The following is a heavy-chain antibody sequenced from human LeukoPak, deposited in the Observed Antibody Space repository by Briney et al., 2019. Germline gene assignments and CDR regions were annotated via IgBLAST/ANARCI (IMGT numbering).Heavy chain of an antibody. Sequence: ASVKVSCKASGYTFTGYYMHWVRQAPGQGLEWMGWINPNSGGTNYAQKFQGRVTMTRDTSISTAYMEPSRLRSDDTAVYYCARLGFCSTTSCYEDDYWGQGTLVTVSS. CDR2: INPNSGGT. V-gene: IGHV1-2*02. CDR3: ARLGFCSTTSCYEDDY. CDR1: GYTFTGYY. J-gene: IGHJ4*02. D-gene: IGHD2-2*01.